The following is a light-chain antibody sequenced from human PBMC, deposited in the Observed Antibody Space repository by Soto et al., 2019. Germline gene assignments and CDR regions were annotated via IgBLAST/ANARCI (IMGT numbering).Light chain of an antibody. CDR3: QQYHNWPA. CDR1: QSVSRR. Sequence: EIVLTQSPGTLSLSPGGRATLSCRASQSVSRRLAWYQHRPGQSPRLLISGASMRASGVPVRFSGSGSGTEFTLTISSLQSEDFAVYYCQQYHNWPAFGQGTKVEIK. CDR2: GAS. V-gene: IGKV3D-15*01. J-gene: IGKJ1*01.